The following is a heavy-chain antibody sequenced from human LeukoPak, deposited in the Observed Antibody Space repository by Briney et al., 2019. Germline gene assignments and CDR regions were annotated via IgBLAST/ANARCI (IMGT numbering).Heavy chain of an antibody. CDR2: INPNSGGT. D-gene: IGHD6-19*01. V-gene: IGHV1-2*02. CDR3: ANSAVAADYYYYGMDV. Sequence: ASVKVSCKASGYTFTGYYMHWVRQAPGQGLEWMGWINPNSGGTNYAQKFQGRVTMTRDTSISTAYMELSRLRSDDTAVYYCANSAVAADYYYYGMDVWGQGTTVTVSS. CDR1: GYTFTGYY. J-gene: IGHJ6*02.